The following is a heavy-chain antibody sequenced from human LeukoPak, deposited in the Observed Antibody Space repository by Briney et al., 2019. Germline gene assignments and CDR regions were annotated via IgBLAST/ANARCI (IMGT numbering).Heavy chain of an antibody. D-gene: IGHD6-19*01. CDR1: GGSFSGYY. V-gene: IGHV4-34*01. CDR2: INHSGST. Sequence: LETLSLTCAVYGGSFSGYYWSWIRQPPGKGLEWIGEINHSGSTNYNPSLKSRVTISVDTSKNQFSLKLSSVTAADTAVYYCARGGIAVAVLVGWFDPWGQGTLVTVSS. J-gene: IGHJ5*02. CDR3: ARGGIAVAVLVGWFDP.